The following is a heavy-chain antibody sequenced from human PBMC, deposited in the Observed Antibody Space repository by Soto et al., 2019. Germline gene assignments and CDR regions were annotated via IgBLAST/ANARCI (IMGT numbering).Heavy chain of an antibody. J-gene: IGHJ6*02. CDR3: ARDRVGYCISTSCYGHYYYYGMDV. Sequence: PGGSLILSCAASGFTFSSYAMHWVRQAPGKGLEWVAVISYDGSNKYYADSVKGRFTISRDNSKNTLYLQMNSLRAEDTAVYYCARDRVGYCISTSCYGHYYYYGMDVWGQGTTVTVSS. D-gene: IGHD2-2*01. CDR1: GFTFSSYA. V-gene: IGHV3-30-3*01. CDR2: ISYDGSNK.